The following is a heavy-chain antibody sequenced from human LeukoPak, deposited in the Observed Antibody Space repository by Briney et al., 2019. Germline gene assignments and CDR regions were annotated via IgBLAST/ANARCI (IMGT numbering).Heavy chain of an antibody. CDR2: MNPNSGNT. CDR3: ARDLERCRNIICSNSAY. V-gene: IGHV1-8*01. D-gene: IGHD2-2*01. CDR1: GYTFTSYD. Sequence: ASVKVSCKASGYTFTSYDINWVRQATGQGLEWMGWMNPNSGNTGYAQKFQGRVTMTRNTSISTAYMELSSLRSEDTAVYYCARDLERCRNIICSNSAYWGQGTLVTVSS. J-gene: IGHJ4*02.